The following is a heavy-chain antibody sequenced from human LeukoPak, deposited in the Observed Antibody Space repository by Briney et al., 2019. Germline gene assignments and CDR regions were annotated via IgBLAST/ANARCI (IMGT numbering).Heavy chain of an antibody. CDR2: ISGRGGST. CDR3: AKFCKVCDYAMVDAFDI. D-gene: IGHD4-17*01. Sequence: PGGSLRLSCAASGFTFNSYAMNWVRQAPGKGLEWVSVISGRGGSTYYADSVKGRFTISRDNSKNTLYLQMNSLRAEDTAVYYCAKFCKVCDYAMVDAFDIWGQGTMVTVSS. CDR1: GFTFNSYA. J-gene: IGHJ3*02. V-gene: IGHV3-23*01.